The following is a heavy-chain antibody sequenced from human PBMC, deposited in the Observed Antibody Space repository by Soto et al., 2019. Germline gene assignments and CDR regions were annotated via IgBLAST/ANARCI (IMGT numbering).Heavy chain of an antibody. CDR1: GYSIRSGYY. Sequence: SETLSLTCDVSGYSIRSGYYWGWIRQPPGKGLEWIGSIYHSGSTYYNPSLKSLVTISVDTSKNQFSLKLSSVTDADTAVYYCASSIAAAGTCCFDYWGQGTLVTVSS. V-gene: IGHV4-38-2*01. D-gene: IGHD6-13*01. CDR3: ASSIAAAGTCCFDY. CDR2: IYHSGST. J-gene: IGHJ4*02.